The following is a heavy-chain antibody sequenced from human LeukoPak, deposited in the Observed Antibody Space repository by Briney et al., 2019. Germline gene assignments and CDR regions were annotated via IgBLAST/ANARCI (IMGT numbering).Heavy chain of an antibody. D-gene: IGHD4-23*01. CDR2: IYYSGST. CDR1: GGSISSYY. J-gene: IGHJ3*02. CDR3: ARRDGGAFDI. V-gene: IGHV4-59*08. Sequence: SETLSLTCTVSGGSISSYYWSWIRQPPGKGLEWIGYIYYSGSTNYNPSLKSRVTIPVDTSKNQFSLKLSSVTAADTAVYYCARRDGGAFDIWGQGTMVTVSS.